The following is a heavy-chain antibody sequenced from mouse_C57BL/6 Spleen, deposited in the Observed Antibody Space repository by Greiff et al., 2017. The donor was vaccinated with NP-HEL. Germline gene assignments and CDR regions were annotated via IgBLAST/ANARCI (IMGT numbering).Heavy chain of an antibody. CDR3: ASLDSSGYRDY. CDR2: IYPGDGDP. D-gene: IGHD3-2*02. V-gene: IGHV1-82*01. CDR1: GYAFSSSW. J-gene: IGHJ2*01. Sequence: QVQLKQSGPELVKPGASVKISCKASGYAFSSSWMNWVKQRPGKGLEWIGRIYPGDGDPNYNGKFKGKATLTADKSSSTAYMQLSSLTSEDSAVYFCASLDSSGYRDYWGQGTTLTVSS.